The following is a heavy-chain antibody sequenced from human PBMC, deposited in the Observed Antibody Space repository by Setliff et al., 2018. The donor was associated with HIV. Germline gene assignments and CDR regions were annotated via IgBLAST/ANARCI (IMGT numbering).Heavy chain of an antibody. J-gene: IGHJ6*02. CDR1: GGPLTDHY. V-gene: IGHV4-34*01. D-gene: IGHD3-9*01. CDR2: VHHTGYL. CDR3: ARTDWARTSYYYYYGMNV. Sequence: SETLSLTCAVHGGPLTDHYWNWIRQSPGKGLEWIAEVHHTGYLNYNPSLKSRVTISVDTSKNQFSLKLTSVTAADTAVYYCARTDWARTSYYYYYGMNVWGQGTTVTVSS.